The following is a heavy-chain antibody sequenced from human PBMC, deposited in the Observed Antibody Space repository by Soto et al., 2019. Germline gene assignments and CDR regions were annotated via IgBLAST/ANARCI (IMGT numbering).Heavy chain of an antibody. J-gene: IGHJ3*02. CDR3: ARDQYDFWSGSTEDAFDI. D-gene: IGHD3-3*01. CDR2: IWYDGSNK. CDR1: GFTFSSYG. Sequence: QVQLVESGGGVGQPGRSLRLSCAASGFTFSSYGMHWVRQAPGKGLEWVAVIWYDGSNKYYADSVKGRFTISRDNSKNTLYLQMNSLRAEDSAVYYCARDQYDFWSGSTEDAFDIWGQGTMVTVSS. V-gene: IGHV3-33*01.